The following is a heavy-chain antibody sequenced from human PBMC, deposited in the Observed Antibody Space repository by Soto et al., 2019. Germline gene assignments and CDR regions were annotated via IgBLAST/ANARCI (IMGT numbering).Heavy chain of an antibody. V-gene: IGHV1-2*02. CDR2: INPNSGGT. CDR3: ARGDCSGGSCYFDY. CDR1: GYTFTGYY. J-gene: IGHJ4*02. Sequence: ASVKVSCKASGYTFTGYYMHWVRQAPGQGLEWMGWINPNSGGTNYAQKFQGRVTMTRDTSISTAYMELSRLRSDDTAVYYCARGDCSGGSCYFDYWGQVTLVTVSS. D-gene: IGHD2-15*01.